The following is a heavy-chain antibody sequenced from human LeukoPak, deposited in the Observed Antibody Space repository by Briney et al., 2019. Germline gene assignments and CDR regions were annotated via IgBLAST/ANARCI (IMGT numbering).Heavy chain of an antibody. J-gene: IGHJ4*02. CDR3: ARGVHYYDSSGYYSGYYFDY. D-gene: IGHD3-22*01. CDR2: IYYSGST. CDR1: GVSISSSSYD. V-gene: IGHV4-39*01. Sequence: SETLSLTCTVSGVSISSSSYDWGWIRQPPGKGLEWIGSIYYSGSTYYNPSLKSRVTISVDTSKNQFSLKLSSVTAADTAVYYCARGVHYYDSSGYYSGYYFDYWGQGTLVTVSS.